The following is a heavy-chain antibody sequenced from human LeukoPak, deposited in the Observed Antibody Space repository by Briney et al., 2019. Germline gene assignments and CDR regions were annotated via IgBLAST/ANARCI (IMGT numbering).Heavy chain of an antibody. D-gene: IGHD6-13*01. CDR2: IRYDGSNK. V-gene: IGHV3-30*02. Sequence: GGSLRHSCAASGFTFSSYGMHWVRQAPGKGLEWVAFIRYDGSNKYYADSVKGRFTISRDNSKNTLYLQMNSLRAEDTAVYYCAKDPGIAAAGKLDYWGQGTLVTVSS. CDR1: GFTFSSYG. CDR3: AKDPGIAAAGKLDY. J-gene: IGHJ4*02.